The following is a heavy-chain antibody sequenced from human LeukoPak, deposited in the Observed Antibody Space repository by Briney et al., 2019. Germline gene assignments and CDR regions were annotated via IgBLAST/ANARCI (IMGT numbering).Heavy chain of an antibody. D-gene: IGHD3-16*01. Sequence: GESLKISFKGSGYSFTSYWIGWVRQMPGKGLEWMGIIYPGDSDARYSPSFQGQVTIPAHKSISNDYLQWSSLKASDTAMYYCARQGTWGNPLDYWGQGTLVTVSS. CDR2: IYPGDSDA. V-gene: IGHV5-51*01. J-gene: IGHJ4*02. CDR1: GYSFTSYW. CDR3: ARQGTWGNPLDY.